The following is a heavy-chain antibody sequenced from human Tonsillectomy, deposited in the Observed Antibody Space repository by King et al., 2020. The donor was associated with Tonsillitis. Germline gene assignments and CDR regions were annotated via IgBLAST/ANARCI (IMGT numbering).Heavy chain of an antibody. Sequence: VQLVESGGDLVQPGGSLRLSCAASGFIFTNYWMSWVRQAPGQGLEWVADISRDGSEKYYGDSVRGRFTISRDNAKNSVYLQMNSLRSEDTAVYYCARPRGYCSGGSCLPPDYWGQGILVTVSS. J-gene: IGHJ4*02. CDR1: GFIFTNYW. CDR3: ARPRGYCSGGSCLPPDY. D-gene: IGHD2-15*01. CDR2: ISRDGSEK. V-gene: IGHV3-7*03.